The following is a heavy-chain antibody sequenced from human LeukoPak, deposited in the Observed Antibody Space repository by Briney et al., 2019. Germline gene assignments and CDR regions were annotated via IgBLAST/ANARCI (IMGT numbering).Heavy chain of an antibody. Sequence: GGSLRLSCEASGFTFSTYWMHWVRQAPGKGLVWVSRSNSDGSSTSYADSVKGRFTISRDNAKNTLYLQMNSLRAEDTAVYYCARISYRSSDYYDYWGQGTLVTVSS. V-gene: IGHV3-74*01. J-gene: IGHJ4*02. D-gene: IGHD3-22*01. CDR1: GFTFSTYW. CDR2: SNSDGSST. CDR3: ARISYRSSDYYDY.